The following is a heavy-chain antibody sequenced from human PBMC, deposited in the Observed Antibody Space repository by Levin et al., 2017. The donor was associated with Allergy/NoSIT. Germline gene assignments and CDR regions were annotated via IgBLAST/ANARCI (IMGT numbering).Heavy chain of an antibody. CDR1: GGSISSYY. CDR2: IYYSGST. Sequence: SETLSLTCTVSGGSISSYYWSWIRQPPGKGLEWIGYIYYSGSTNYNPSLKSRVTISVDTSKNQFSLKLSSVTAADTAVYYCARSTSTIFGVVDYYGMDVWGQGTTVTVSS. CDR3: ARSTSTIFGVVDYYGMDV. D-gene: IGHD3-3*01. J-gene: IGHJ6*02. V-gene: IGHV4-59*01.